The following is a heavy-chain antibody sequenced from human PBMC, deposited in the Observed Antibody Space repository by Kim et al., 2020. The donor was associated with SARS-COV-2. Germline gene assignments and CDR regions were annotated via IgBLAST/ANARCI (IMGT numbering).Heavy chain of an antibody. CDR2: FDPEDGET. Sequence: ASVKVSCKVSGYTLTELSMHWVRQAPGKGLEWMGGFDPEDGETIYAQKFQGRVTITEDTSTDTAYMELSSLRSEDTAVYHCATDLTAVAGTNYYGMDVWGQGTTVTVSS. CDR3: ATDLTAVAGTNYYGMDV. D-gene: IGHD6-19*01. CDR1: GYTLTELS. V-gene: IGHV1-24*01. J-gene: IGHJ6*02.